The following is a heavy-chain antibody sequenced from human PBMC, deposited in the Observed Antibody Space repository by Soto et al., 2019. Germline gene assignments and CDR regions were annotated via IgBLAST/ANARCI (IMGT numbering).Heavy chain of an antibody. J-gene: IGHJ4*02. CDR2: LYYGRSA. V-gene: IGHV4-59*01. Sequence: QVQLQESGPGLVKPSETLSLTCAVSGDSISSYYCMWIRQPPGKGLESIGYLYYGRSANYNPSLKCRFTLSVDTSTNLCSLTLSSMTAADTAVYYCALRSMAVVPEYWGQGTLVTVSS. CDR3: ALRSMAVVPEY. D-gene: IGHD3-22*01. CDR1: GDSISSYY.